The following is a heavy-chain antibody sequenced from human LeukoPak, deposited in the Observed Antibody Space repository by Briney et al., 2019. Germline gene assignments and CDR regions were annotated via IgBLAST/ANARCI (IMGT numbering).Heavy chain of an antibody. CDR2: IYPGDSDT. V-gene: IGHV5-51*01. D-gene: IGHD2-2*01. CDR1: GYSFTSYW. J-gene: IGHJ4*02. CDR3: ARIVVVPALIDY. Sequence: ASVKISCKGSGYSFTSYWIGWVRQMPGKGLEWMGIIYPGDSDTRYSPSFQGQVTISADKSISTAYLQWSSLKASDTAMYYCARIVVVPALIDYWGQGTLVTVSS.